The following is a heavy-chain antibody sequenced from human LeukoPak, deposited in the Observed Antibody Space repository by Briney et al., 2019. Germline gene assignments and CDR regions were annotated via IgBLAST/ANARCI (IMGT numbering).Heavy chain of an antibody. Sequence: GGSLRLFCAASGFTYSNFAMSWARQAPGKGLEWVSAISGSGGSVYYADSVKGRFTISRDNPKNTLYLQMKSLRAEDTAVYYCAKDRRIVAVGPRRTIKNCLDPWGQGTLVTVSS. CDR2: ISGSGGSV. J-gene: IGHJ5*02. CDR3: AKDRRIVAVGPRRTIKNCLDP. V-gene: IGHV3-23*01. CDR1: GFTYSNFA. D-gene: IGHD6-13*01.